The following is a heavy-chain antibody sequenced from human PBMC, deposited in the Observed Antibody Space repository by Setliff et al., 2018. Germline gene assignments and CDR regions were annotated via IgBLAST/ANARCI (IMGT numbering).Heavy chain of an antibody. CDR3: AKDDYSNYAGNFDY. CDR1: GGSISSGGYS. D-gene: IGHD4-4*01. V-gene: IGHV3-23*01. Sequence: ETLSLTCAVSGGSISSGGYSWSWIRQPPGKGLEWVSAISGSGGSTYYADSVKGRFTISRDNSKNTLYLQMNSLRAEDTAVYYCAKDDYSNYAGNFDYWGQGTLVTVSS. J-gene: IGHJ4*02. CDR2: ISGSGGST.